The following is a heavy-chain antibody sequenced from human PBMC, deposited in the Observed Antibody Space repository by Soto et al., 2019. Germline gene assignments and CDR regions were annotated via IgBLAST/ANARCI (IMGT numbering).Heavy chain of an antibody. D-gene: IGHD5-12*01. CDR3: AREGSYSAYNFAHGIQLWSFDF. Sequence: SETLSLTCAVYGGSFNTFYWSWFRQPAGKGLEWIGRIFSSGSTSFNPSLESRVAMSVDTSKNHFSLNLSSVTAADMAVYYCAREGSYSAYNFAHGIQLWSFDFWGQGALVTVSS. J-gene: IGHJ4*02. CDR2: IFSSGST. V-gene: IGHV4-4*07. CDR1: GGSFNTFY.